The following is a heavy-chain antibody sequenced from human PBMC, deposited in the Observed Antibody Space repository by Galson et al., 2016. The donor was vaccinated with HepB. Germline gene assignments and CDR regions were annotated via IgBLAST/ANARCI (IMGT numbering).Heavy chain of an antibody. Sequence: SETLSLTCDVSGDSITFNSAWSWIRQPPGQGLEWIGEIYHSGSTNYKPSLKSRISMSVDRAKNSFSLTLTSMTAADTAVYFCARDRHVSGSYLTWFDAWGQGILVTVSS. CDR3: ARDRHVSGSYLTWFDA. CDR1: GDSITFNSA. D-gene: IGHD3-16*01. V-gene: IGHV4-4*02. J-gene: IGHJ5*02. CDR2: IYHSGST.